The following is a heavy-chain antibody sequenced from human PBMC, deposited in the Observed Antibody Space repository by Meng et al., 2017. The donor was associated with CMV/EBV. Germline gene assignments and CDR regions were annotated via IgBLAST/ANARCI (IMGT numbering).Heavy chain of an antibody. CDR3: ASQYSGTYYREFDY. Sequence: SETLSLTCTVSGGSISSYYWSWIRQPPGKGLEWIGHIYYSGSINYNPSLKSRVTMSVDTSKNQFSLKLSSVTAADTAVYYCASQYSGTYYREFDYWGQGTLVTVSS. V-gene: IGHV4-59*01. J-gene: IGHJ4*02. CDR1: GGSISSYY. CDR2: IYYSGSI. D-gene: IGHD1-26*01.